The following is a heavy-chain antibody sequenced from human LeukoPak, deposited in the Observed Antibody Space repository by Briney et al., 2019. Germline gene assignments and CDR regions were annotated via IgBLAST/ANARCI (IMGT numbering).Heavy chain of an antibody. CDR2: ISSSSSYI. Sequence: PGGSLRLSCAASGFTFSSYSMNWVRQAPGKGLEWVSSISSSSSYIYYADSVKGRFTISRDNAKNSLYLQMNSLRAEDTAVYYCARGGGRVGAPGEDWFDPWGQGTLVTVSS. CDR3: ARGGGRVGAPGEDWFDP. V-gene: IGHV3-21*01. CDR1: GFTFSSYS. D-gene: IGHD1-26*01. J-gene: IGHJ5*02.